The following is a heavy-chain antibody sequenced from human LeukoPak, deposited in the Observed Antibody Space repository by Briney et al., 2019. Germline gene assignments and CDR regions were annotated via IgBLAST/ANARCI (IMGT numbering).Heavy chain of an antibody. J-gene: IGHJ4*02. CDR3: ARLGFSNSGSCLAPSDY. Sequence: PSETLSLTCTVSGGPISRSTYYWGWIRQPPGRGLEWIGSIYYSGSTYYNPPLKSRVTISVDTSKHQFSLKLSSGTAADTAVYYCARLGFSNSGSCLAPSDYWGQGTLVTVSS. CDR1: GGPISRSTYY. CDR2: IYYSGST. V-gene: IGHV4-39*07. D-gene: IGHD1-26*01.